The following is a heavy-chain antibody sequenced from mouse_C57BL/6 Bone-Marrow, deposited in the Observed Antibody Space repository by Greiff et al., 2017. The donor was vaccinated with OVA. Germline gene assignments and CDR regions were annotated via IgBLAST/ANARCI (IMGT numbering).Heavy chain of an antibody. Sequence: QVTLKESGPGILQSSQTLSLTCSFSGFSLSTSGMGVSWIRQPSGKGLEWLAHIYWDDDKRANPSRKSRLTIPKDTYRNQVFLSITSVDTADTSTYYCARTTGPWFAYWGQGTLVTVSA. CDR1: GFSLSTSGMG. V-gene: IGHV8-12*01. D-gene: IGHD4-1*01. CDR2: IYWDDDK. CDR3: ARTTGPWFAY. J-gene: IGHJ3*01.